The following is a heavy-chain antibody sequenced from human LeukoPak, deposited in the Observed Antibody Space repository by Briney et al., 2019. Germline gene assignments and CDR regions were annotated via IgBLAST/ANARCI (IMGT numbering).Heavy chain of an antibody. CDR2: IYYSGST. Sequence: KTSETLSLTCTVSGGSISSSSYYWGWIRQPPGKGLEWIGSIYYSGSTYYNPSLKSRVTISVDTSKNQFSLKLSSVTAADTAVYYCARAQETYYYDSSGYYFDYWGQGTLVTVSS. CDR3: ARAQETYYYDSSGYYFDY. CDR1: GGSISSSSYY. V-gene: IGHV4-39*07. J-gene: IGHJ4*02. D-gene: IGHD3-22*01.